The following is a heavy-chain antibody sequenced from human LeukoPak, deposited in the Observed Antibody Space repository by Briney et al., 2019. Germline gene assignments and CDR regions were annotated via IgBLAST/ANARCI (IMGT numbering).Heavy chain of an antibody. J-gene: IGHJ6*02. Sequence: SETLSLTCTVSVGSISCGGYYWSWIRQHPGKGLEWTGYLYYSGSTYYNPSLKSRVTISVDTSKNQFSLKLSSVTTADTAVYYCARYCCSTSGTYYYYGMDVWGQGTTVTVSS. CDR2: LYYSGST. D-gene: IGHD2-2*01. CDR1: VGSISCGGYY. CDR3: ARYCCSTSGTYYYYGMDV. V-gene: IGHV4-31*03.